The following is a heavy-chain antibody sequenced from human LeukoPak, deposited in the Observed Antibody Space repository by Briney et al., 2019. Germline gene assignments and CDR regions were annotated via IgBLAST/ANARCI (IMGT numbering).Heavy chain of an antibody. D-gene: IGHD4-11*01. CDR3: AKDTEATVTTWGYFDY. V-gene: IGHV3-30*18. Sequence: GGSLRLSCAASGFTFSSYGMHWVRQAPGKGLEWVAVISYDGSNKYYADSVKGRFTISRDNSKNTLYLQMNSLRTEDTALYYGAKDTEATVTTWGYFDYWGQGTLVTVSS. CDR1: GFTFSSYG. CDR2: ISYDGSNK. J-gene: IGHJ4*02.